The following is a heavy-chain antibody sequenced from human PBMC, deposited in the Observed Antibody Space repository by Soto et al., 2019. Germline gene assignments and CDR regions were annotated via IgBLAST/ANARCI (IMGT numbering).Heavy chain of an antibody. D-gene: IGHD4-4*01. J-gene: IGHJ4*02. CDR1: GGSISSGDYY. CDR3: ARDPHSNPSPGFDY. Sequence: QVQLQESGPGLVKPSQTLSLTCTVSGGSISSGDYYWSWIRQPPGKGLEWIGYIYYSGSTYHNPSLKCRVTISVDTSKHQFSLKLSSVTAADTAVYYCARDPHSNPSPGFDYWGQGTLVTVSS. CDR2: IYYSGST. V-gene: IGHV4-30-4*01.